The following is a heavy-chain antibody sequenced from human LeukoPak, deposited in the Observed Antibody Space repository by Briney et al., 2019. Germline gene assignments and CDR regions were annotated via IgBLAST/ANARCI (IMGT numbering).Heavy chain of an antibody. CDR1: GFTFSDYY. CDR3: ARGAGYGYREPL. Sequence: GGSLRLSCAASGFTFSDYYMSWIRQAPGKGLEWVSYISSSSSYTNYADSVKGRFTISRDNAKNSLYLQMNSLRADDSAVYYCARGAGYGYREPLWGQGTLVTVSS. CDR2: ISSSSSYT. D-gene: IGHD5-18*01. J-gene: IGHJ4*02. V-gene: IGHV3-11*05.